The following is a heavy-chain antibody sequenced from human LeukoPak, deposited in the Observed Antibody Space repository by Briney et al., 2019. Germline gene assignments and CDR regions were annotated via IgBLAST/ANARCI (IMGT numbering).Heavy chain of an antibody. D-gene: IGHD3-16*02. CDR2: ISAYNGNT. V-gene: IGHV1-18*01. CDR1: GYTFTSYG. J-gene: IGHJ4*02. CDR3: ARIRIMITFGGVIVKYFDY. Sequence: ASVKVSCKASGYTFTSYGISWVRQAPGQGLEWMGWISAYNGNTNYAQKLQGRVTMTTDTSTSTAYMELRSLRSDDTAVYYCARIRIMITFGGVIVKYFDYWGQGTLVTVSS.